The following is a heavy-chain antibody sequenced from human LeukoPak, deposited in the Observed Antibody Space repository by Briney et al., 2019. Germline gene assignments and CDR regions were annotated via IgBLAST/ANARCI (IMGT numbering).Heavy chain of an antibody. CDR3: ARFGPGDYYDSSGYYSPLLDY. D-gene: IGHD3-22*01. Sequence: GESLRLSCAASGFTFSDYSMNSVRQAPGKGLEWVSSISSSSSYIFYADSVRGRFSISRDNAKNSLYLQMNSLRAEDTAVYYCARFGPGDYYDSSGYYSPLLDYWGQGTLVTVSS. J-gene: IGHJ4*02. CDR1: GFTFSDYS. V-gene: IGHV3-21*01. CDR2: ISSSSSYI.